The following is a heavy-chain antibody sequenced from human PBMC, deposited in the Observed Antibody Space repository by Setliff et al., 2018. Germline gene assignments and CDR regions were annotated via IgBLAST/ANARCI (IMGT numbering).Heavy chain of an antibody. Sequence: SETLSLTCTVSGGSISPYFWSWSRQPPGKGLEWVGFNYHNGNTNFNPYLRSRVNMSVDTSKNQFVLNLKAVTAADTAVYYCARDRTAYSYGLDVWGQGATVTVSS. D-gene: IGHD5-18*01. CDR1: GGSISPYF. CDR3: ARDRTAYSYGLDV. V-gene: IGHV4-59*01. J-gene: IGHJ6*02. CDR2: NYHNGNT.